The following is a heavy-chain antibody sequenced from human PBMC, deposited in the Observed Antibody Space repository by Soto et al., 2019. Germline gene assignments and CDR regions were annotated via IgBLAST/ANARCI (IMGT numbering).Heavy chain of an antibody. D-gene: IGHD6-19*01. CDR1: GFTFNNYW. Sequence: EGQLVESGGGLVQPGGSLRLSCAASGFTFNNYWIHWVRQVPGKGLVWVSRIKYYGRTTNYADSVKGRFTISRANAKDTVYLQMDSLRAEDAAVSYCARGGFRHWLLDHWGQGTPVTVSS. J-gene: IGHJ4*02. V-gene: IGHV3-74*01. CDR2: IKYYGRTT. CDR3: ARGGFRHWLLDH.